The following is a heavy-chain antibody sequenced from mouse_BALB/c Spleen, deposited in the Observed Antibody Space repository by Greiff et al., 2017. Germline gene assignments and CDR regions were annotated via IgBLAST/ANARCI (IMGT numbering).Heavy chain of an antibody. D-gene: IGHD2-3*01. CDR3: GLDGYYGSFGY. V-gene: IGHV14-3*02. CDR1: GFNIKDTY. CDR2: IDPANGNT. Sequence: VQLQQSGAELVKPGASVKLSCTASGFNIKDTYMHWVKQRPEQGLEWIGRIDPANGNTKYDPKFQGKATITADTSSNTAYLQLSSLTSEDTAVYYCGLDGYYGSFGYRGQGNSVTGSS. J-gene: IGHJ4*01.